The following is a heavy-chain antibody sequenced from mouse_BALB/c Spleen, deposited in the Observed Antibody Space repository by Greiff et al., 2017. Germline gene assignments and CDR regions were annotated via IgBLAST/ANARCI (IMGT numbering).Heavy chain of an antibody. CDR2: INPYNGAT. J-gene: IGHJ1*01. Sequence: VQLQQSGPELVKPGASVKISCKASGYSFTGSYMHWVKQSHVKSLEWIGRINPYNGATSYNQNFKDKASLTVDKSSSTAYMELHSLTSEDSAVYYCASVYYDYDWYFDVWGAGTTVTVAS. V-gene: IGHV1-31*01. D-gene: IGHD2-4*01. CDR3: ASVYYDYDWYFDV. CDR1: GYSFTGSY.